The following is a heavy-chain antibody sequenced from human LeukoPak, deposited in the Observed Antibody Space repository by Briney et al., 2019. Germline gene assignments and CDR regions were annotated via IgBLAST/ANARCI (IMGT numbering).Heavy chain of an antibody. J-gene: IGHJ4*02. CDR2: ISYDGSNK. CDR1: GFSFSSYD. V-gene: IGHV3-30*18. D-gene: IGHD3-22*01. Sequence: GGSLRLSCAASGFSFSSYDIHWVRQAPGKGLEWVAVISYDGSNKYYADSVKGRFTISRDNSKNALYLQMNSLRAEDTAVYYCAKGGYYERPWYFDYWGQGTLVTVSS. CDR3: AKGGYYERPWYFDY.